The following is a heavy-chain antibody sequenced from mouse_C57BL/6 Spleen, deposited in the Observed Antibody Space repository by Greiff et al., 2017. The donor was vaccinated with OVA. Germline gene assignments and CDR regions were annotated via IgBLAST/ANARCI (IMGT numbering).Heavy chain of an antibody. J-gene: IGHJ2*01. Sequence: QVQLQQSGAELVRPGTSVKVSCKASGYAFTNYLIEWVKQRPGQGLEWIGVINPGSGGTNYNEKFKGKATLTADKSSSTAYMQISSLTSEDSAVYFCARRGVIYYGIHFDYWGQGTTLTVSS. V-gene: IGHV1-54*01. CDR2: INPGSGGT. CDR3: ARRGVIYYGIHFDY. CDR1: GYAFTNYL. D-gene: IGHD2-1*01.